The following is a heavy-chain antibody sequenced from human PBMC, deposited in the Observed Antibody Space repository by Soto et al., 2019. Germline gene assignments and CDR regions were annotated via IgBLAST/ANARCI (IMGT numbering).Heavy chain of an antibody. CDR3: ATYYDLLTGYTFDS. D-gene: IGHD3-9*01. V-gene: IGHV4-4*02. Sequence: QVRLQESGPGLVEPSGTLSLTCAVSSGSISNNKWWSWLRQPPGKGLEWIGEIFHSGSTNYNPSLKSRVTISVDKSKNHFSLRLISVTAADTAVYYCATYYDLLTGYTFDSWGQGTLVTVSS. CDR1: SGSISNNKW. CDR2: IFHSGST. J-gene: IGHJ4*02.